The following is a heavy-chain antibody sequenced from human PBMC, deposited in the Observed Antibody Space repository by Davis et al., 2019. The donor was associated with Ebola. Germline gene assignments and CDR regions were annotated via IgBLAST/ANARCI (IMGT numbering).Heavy chain of an antibody. CDR3: ARATTIFGVVINWFDP. V-gene: IGHV1-18*04. Sequence: ASVKVSCKASGYTFTNYIISWLRQAPGQGLEWMGWISAYNGNTNYAQKLQGRVTMTTDTSTSTAYMELRSLRSDDTAVYYCARATTIFGVVINWFDPWGQGTLVTVSS. D-gene: IGHD3-3*01. CDR1: GYTFTNYI. CDR2: ISAYNGNT. J-gene: IGHJ5*02.